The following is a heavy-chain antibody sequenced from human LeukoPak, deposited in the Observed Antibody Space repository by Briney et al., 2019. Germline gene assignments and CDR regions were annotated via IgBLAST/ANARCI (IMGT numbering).Heavy chain of an antibody. V-gene: IGHV1-18*01. CDR3: ARVRRVGFNWFDP. Sequence: ASVKVSCKASGYTFTSYGISWVRQAPGQGLEWMGWISAYNGNTNYAQNLQGRVTMTTDTSTSTAYMELRSLRSDDTAVYYCARVRRVGFNWFDPGAREPWSPSPQ. CDR2: ISAYNGNT. D-gene: IGHD5-24*01. CDR1: GYTFTSYG. J-gene: IGHJ5*02.